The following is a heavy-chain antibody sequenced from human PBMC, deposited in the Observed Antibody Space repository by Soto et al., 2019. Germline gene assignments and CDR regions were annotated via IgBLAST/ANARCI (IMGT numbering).Heavy chain of an antibody. J-gene: IGHJ3*02. V-gene: IGHV3-30*18. D-gene: IGHD2-21*01. CDR1: GFTFSSYG. Sequence: QVQLVESGGGVVQPGRSLRLSCAASGFTFSSYGMHWVRQAPGKGLEWVAVISYDGSNKYYADSVKGRFTISRDNSKNTLYLQMNSLRAEDTAVYYCAKSHMVVRGGDDAFDIWGQGTMVTVSS. CDR2: ISYDGSNK. CDR3: AKSHMVVRGGDDAFDI.